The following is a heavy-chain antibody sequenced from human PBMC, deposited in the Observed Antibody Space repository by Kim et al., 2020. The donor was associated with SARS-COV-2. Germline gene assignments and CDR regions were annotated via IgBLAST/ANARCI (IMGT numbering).Heavy chain of an antibody. CDR2: ISGSGGST. D-gene: IGHD2-15*01. CDR3: AKGTVVVVVAATDC. V-gene: IGHV3-23*01. Sequence: GGSLRLSCAASGFTFSSYAMSWVRQAPGKGLEWVSAISGSGGSTYYADSVKGRFTISRDNSKNTLYLQMNSLRAEDTAVYYCAKGTVVVVVAATDCWGQGTLVTVSS. CDR1: GFTFSSYA. J-gene: IGHJ4*02.